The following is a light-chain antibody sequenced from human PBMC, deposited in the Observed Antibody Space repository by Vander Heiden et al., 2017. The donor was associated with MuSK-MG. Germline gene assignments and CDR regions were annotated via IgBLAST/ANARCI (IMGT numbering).Light chain of an antibody. V-gene: IGLV3-19*01. CDR3: NSRDSSGNHLKV. CDR2: GKN. J-gene: IGLJ2*01. Sequence: SSELTQDPAVSVALGQTVRITCHGDSLRSYYASWYQQKPGQAPVLVIFGKNNRPSGIPDRFSGSSSGNTASFTITGAQAEDEADYYCNSRDSSGNHLKVFGGGTKLTVL. CDR1: SLRSYY.